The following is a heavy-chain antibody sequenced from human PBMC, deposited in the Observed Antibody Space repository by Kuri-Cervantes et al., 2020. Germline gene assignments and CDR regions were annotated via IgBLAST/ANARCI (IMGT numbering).Heavy chain of an antibody. CDR3: ARRPVYYYGSGSYRGWFDP. D-gene: IGHD3-10*01. Sequence: ETLSLTCAVYGGSFSGYYWSWIRQPPGKGLEWIGEINHSGSTNYNPSLKSRVTISVDTSKNQFSLKLSSVTAADTAVYYCARRPVYYYGSGSYRGWFDPWGQGTLVTVSS. CDR1: GGSFSGYY. V-gene: IGHV4-34*01. CDR2: INHSGST. J-gene: IGHJ5*02.